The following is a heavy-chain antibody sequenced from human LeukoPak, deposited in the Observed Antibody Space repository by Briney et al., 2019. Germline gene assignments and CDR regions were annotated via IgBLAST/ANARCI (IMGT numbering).Heavy chain of an antibody. CDR1: GYTFTGYY. CDR3: ARAVPMVRGVIKNGNFGY. J-gene: IGHJ4*02. CDR2: INPNSGGT. V-gene: IGHV1-2*02. Sequence: GASVKVSCKTSGYTFTGYYIHWVRQAPGQGLEWMGWINPNSGGTNYAQKFQGRVTMTRDTSISTAYMELSRLRSDDTAVYYCARAVPMVRGVIKNGNFGYWGQGTLVTVSS. D-gene: IGHD3-10*01.